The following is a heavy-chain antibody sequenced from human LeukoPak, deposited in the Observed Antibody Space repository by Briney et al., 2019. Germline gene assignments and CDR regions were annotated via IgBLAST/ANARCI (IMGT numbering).Heavy chain of an antibody. CDR2: IYYSGST. J-gene: IGHJ4*02. V-gene: IGHV4-59*08. CDR3: AATSSGPTGRSFDY. D-gene: IGHD3-22*01. CDR1: GGSISSYY. Sequence: PSETLSLTCTVSGGSISSYYWSWIRHPPGKGLEWIGYIYYSGSTNYNPSLKSRVTISVDTSKNQFSLKLSSVTAADTAVYYCAATSSGPTGRSFDYWGQGTLVTVSS.